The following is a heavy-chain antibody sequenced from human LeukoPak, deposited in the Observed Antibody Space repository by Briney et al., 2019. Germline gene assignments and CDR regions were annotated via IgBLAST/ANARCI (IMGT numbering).Heavy chain of an antibody. D-gene: IGHD2/OR15-2a*01. J-gene: IGHJ6*03. CDR2: IYDSGNE. V-gene: IGHV4-39*01. Sequence: SETLSLTCTVSGGSISTSAFYWGWIRQPPGKGLEWIGSIYDSGNEFYNPSLKSRVTISADTSKNQFSLKLNSVTAADTAMYYCARQISDYYYYDMDVWGEGITVTVAS. CDR1: GGSISTSAFY. CDR3: ARQISDYYYYDMDV.